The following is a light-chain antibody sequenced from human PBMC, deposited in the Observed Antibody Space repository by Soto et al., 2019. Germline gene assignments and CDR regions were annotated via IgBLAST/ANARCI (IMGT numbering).Light chain of an antibody. J-gene: IGKJ3*01. V-gene: IGKV3-20*01. CDR2: AAS. Sequence: IVWTQSPGTLSLSPGERATLSCRASQSFSSSYLAWYQQKPGQAPRLLIYAASSRATGIPDRFSGSVSGTDFTLTISRLEPEDFAVYYCQQYGSSPRITFGPGTKVDIK. CDR3: QQYGSSPRIT. CDR1: QSFSSSY.